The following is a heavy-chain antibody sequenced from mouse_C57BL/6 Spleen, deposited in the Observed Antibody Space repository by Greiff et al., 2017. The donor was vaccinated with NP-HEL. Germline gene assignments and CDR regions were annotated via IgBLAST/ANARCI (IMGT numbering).Heavy chain of an antibody. Sequence: QVQLQQPGAELVIPGASVKLSCKASGYTFTSYWMHWVKQRPGQGLEWIGEIDPSYSYTNYHQKFKGKSTLTVDKSSSTAYMQLSSLTSEDSAVYYCARRATVVSYWYCDVWGTGTTVTVSS. J-gene: IGHJ1*03. V-gene: IGHV1-69*01. CDR1: GYTFTSYW. D-gene: IGHD1-1*01. CDR3: ARRATVVSYWYCDV. CDR2: IDPSYSYT.